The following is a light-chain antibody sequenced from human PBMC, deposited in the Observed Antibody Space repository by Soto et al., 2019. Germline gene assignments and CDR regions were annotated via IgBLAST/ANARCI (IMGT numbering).Light chain of an antibody. Sequence: QSALTQPASVPGSPGQSITISCTGTSSDVGGYNYVSWYQQHPDKAPQLMIYDVSNRPSGVSNRFSGSKSGNTASLTISGLQAEDEADYYCNSYTSSSTRVFGGGTKLTVL. CDR3: NSYTSSSTRV. CDR2: DVS. J-gene: IGLJ2*01. CDR1: SSDVGGYNY. V-gene: IGLV2-14*01.